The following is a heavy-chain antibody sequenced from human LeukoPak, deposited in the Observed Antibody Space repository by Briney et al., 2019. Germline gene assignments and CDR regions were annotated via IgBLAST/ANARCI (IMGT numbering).Heavy chain of an antibody. CDR3: ARRYDFWSGYYIDY. V-gene: IGHV4-30-2*01. J-gene: IGHJ4*02. D-gene: IGHD3-3*01. CDR1: GGSISSGGYS. Sequence: PSETLSLTCAVSGGSISSGGYSWSWIRQPPGKGLEWIGEINHSGSTNYNPSLKSRVTISVDTSKNQFSLKLSSVTAADTAVYYCARRYDFWSGYYIDYWGQGTLVTVSS. CDR2: INHSGST.